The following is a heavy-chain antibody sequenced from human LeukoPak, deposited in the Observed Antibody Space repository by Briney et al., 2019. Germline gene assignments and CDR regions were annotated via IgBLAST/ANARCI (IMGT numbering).Heavy chain of an antibody. CDR3: AYSYYYGSGSHTSLDY. J-gene: IGHJ4*01. V-gene: IGHV1-18*01. Sequence: ASVKVSCKASGYTFTSYGISWVRQAPGQGLEWMGWISAYNGNTNYAQKLQGRVTMTTDTSTSTAYMELRSLRSDDTAVYYCAYSYYYGSGSHTSLDYWGQEPWSPSPQ. CDR1: GYTFTSYG. D-gene: IGHD3-10*01. CDR2: ISAYNGNT.